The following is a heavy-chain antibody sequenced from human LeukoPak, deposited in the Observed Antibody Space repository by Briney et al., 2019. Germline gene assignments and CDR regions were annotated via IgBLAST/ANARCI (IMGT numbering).Heavy chain of an antibody. CDR1: GFTFSSYG. CDR2: IRYDGSNK. J-gene: IGHJ4*02. D-gene: IGHD5-12*01. CDR3: AKDRRRDYDCFTFDY. Sequence: GGSLRLSCAASGFTFSSYGMHWVRQAPGKGLEWVAFIRYDGSNKYYADSVKGRFTISRDNSKNTLYLQMNSLRAEDTAVYYCAKDRRRDYDCFTFDYWGQGTLVTVSS. V-gene: IGHV3-30*02.